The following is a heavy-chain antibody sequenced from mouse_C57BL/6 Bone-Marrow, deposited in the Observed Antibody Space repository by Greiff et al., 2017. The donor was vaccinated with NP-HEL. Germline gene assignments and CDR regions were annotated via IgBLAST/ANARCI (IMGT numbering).Heavy chain of an antibody. V-gene: IGHV3-6*01. CDR3: ARKAPYYGGFAY. J-gene: IGHJ3*01. Sequence: EVKVEESGPGLVKPSPSLSLTCSVTGYSITSGYYWYWIRQFPGNKLEWMGYISNDGGNNYNPSLKNQTSITVDTSKNQFFLKLNSVTTEDTATYYCARKAPYYGGFAYWGQGTLVTVSA. D-gene: IGHD1-1*01. CDR2: ISNDGGN. CDR1: GYSITSGYY.